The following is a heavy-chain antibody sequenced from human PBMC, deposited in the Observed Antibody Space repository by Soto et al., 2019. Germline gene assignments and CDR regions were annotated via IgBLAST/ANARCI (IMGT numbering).Heavy chain of an antibody. J-gene: IGHJ3*02. Sequence: ETLSLTCPLSGVSISSGDYYWRWIRPPPGKGLEWIGYIYYSGSTNYNPSLKSRVTISVDTSKSQCSLKLSSVTAADTAVYYCAREGHRSQDAFDIWGQGTMVTVSS. CDR3: AREGHRSQDAFDI. CDR1: GVSISSGDYY. CDR2: IYYSGST. V-gene: IGHV4-61*08.